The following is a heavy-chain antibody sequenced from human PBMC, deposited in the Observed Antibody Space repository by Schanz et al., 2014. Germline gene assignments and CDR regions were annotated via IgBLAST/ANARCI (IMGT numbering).Heavy chain of an antibody. D-gene: IGHD2-21*01. CDR1: GFTFSSYS. CDR2: ISRSSSSI. V-gene: IGHV3-21*01. J-gene: IGHJ4*02. CDR3: ARGRSLGWCDY. Sequence: VQLVESGGGVVQPGGSLRLSCEASGFTFSSYSMNWVRQAPGKGLEWVSSISRSSSSIYYADSVKGRFTISRDNAKNSLYLQMHSLRAEDTAVYYCARGRSLGWCDYWGQGTLVTVSS.